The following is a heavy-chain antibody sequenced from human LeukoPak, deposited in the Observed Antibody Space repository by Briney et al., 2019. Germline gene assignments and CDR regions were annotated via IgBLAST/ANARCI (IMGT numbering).Heavy chain of an antibody. V-gene: IGHV3-23*01. CDR3: AGDVPYVY. CDR2: ISGSGNST. CDR1: GLTFSGSA. J-gene: IGHJ4*02. Sequence: GGSLRLYCAASGLTFSGSAMSWVRQAPGKGLEWVSLISGSGNSTYYADSVKGRFTISRDNSKNALYLQMNSLRAEDTAVYYCAGDVPYVYWGQGTLVTVSS. D-gene: IGHD3-16*01.